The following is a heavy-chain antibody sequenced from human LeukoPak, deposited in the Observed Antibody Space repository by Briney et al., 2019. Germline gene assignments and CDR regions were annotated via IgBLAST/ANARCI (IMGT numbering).Heavy chain of an antibody. CDR2: IYYSGST. Sequence: PSETLSLTCTVSGGSISSYYWSWIRQPPGKGLEWIGYIYYSGSTNYNPSLKSRVTISVDTSKNQLSLKLSSVTAADTAVYYCARVTKTYYYYMDVWGKGTTVTVSS. V-gene: IGHV4-59*01. J-gene: IGHJ6*03. CDR1: GGSISSYY. CDR3: ARVTKTYYYYMDV. D-gene: IGHD2-2*01.